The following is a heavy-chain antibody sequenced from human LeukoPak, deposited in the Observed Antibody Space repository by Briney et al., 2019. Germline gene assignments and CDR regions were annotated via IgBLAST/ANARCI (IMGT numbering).Heavy chain of an antibody. J-gene: IGHJ6*02. Sequence: GGSLRLSCAASGFTFSSYGMHWVRQAPGKGLEWVAVISYDGSNKCYADSVKGRFTISRDNSKNALYLQMNSLRAEDTAVYYCSKDGPYGDYAGVSYDGMDVWGQGTTVTVSS. CDR1: GFTFSSYG. CDR2: ISYDGSNK. V-gene: IGHV3-30*18. D-gene: IGHD4-17*01. CDR3: SKDGPYGDYAGVSYDGMDV.